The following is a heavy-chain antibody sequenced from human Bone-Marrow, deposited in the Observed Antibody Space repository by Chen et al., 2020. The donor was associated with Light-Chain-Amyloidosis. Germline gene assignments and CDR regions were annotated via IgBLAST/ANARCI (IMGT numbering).Heavy chain of an antibody. CDR2: ISGRGGSR. D-gene: IGHD3-9*01. V-gene: IGHV3-23*04. CDR3: AKDISYDDILPGYPADAFDI. J-gene: IGHJ3*02. CDR1: GFAFSSYA. Sequence: EVQLVESGGGLLQRGGSLRLSCAASGFAFSSYAMRWVRKAPGKGLEGVSTISGRGGSRYYGDSVKGRLTISRDNSKHALFRQMNSLRAEDTAVYYCAKDISYDDILPGYPADAFDIWGQGTMVTVSS.